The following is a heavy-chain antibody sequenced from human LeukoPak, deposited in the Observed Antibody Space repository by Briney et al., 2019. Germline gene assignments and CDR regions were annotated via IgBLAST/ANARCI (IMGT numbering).Heavy chain of an antibody. CDR3: AKDHRGYSYGTYFDY. J-gene: IGHJ4*02. CDR1: GFIFSSYE. D-gene: IGHD5-18*01. CDR2: ISGSGGST. Sequence: GGSLRLSCAASGFIFSSYEMTWVRQAPGKGLEWVSAISGSGGSTYYADSVKGRFTISRDNSKNTLYLQMNSLRAEDTAVYYCAKDHRGYSYGTYFDYWGQGTLVTVSS. V-gene: IGHV3-23*01.